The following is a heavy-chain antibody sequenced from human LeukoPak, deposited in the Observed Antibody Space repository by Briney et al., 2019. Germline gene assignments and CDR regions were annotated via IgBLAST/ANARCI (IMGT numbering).Heavy chain of an antibody. D-gene: IGHD3-3*01. CDR1: GGSISTYY. CDR3: ARHPPTAIFAY. J-gene: IGHJ4*02. Sequence: SETLSLTCTVSGGSISTYYWGWIRQPPGKGLEWIGSIYYSGSTYYNPSLKSRVTISVDTSKNQFSLKLSSVTAADMAVYYCARHPPTAIFAYWGQGTLVTVSS. CDR2: IYYSGST. V-gene: IGHV4-39*01.